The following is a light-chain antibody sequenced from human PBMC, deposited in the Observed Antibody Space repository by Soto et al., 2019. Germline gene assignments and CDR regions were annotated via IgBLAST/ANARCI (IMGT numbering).Light chain of an antibody. Sequence: DMQMTQSPSPLSAPLGDRVTSXXQASQDISNYLNWYQQKPGKAPKILIYDASNLETGVPSRFSGSGSGTDFTFTISSLQPEDIATYYCQQYDNLITFGQGTRLEIK. V-gene: IGKV1-33*01. J-gene: IGKJ5*01. CDR2: DAS. CDR3: QQYDNLIT. CDR1: QDISNY.